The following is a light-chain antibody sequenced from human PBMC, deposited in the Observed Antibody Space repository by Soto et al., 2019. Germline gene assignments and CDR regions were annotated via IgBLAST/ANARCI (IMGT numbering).Light chain of an antibody. Sequence: QSVLTQQPSVSGAPGQRVTIYCTGSSSNIGAGYDVHWYQQRPGTAPKLLIYGNKNRPSGVPDRFSGSKSGTSASLAITGLQAEDEADYYCQSYDSSLSVSYVFGTGTKVTVL. CDR3: QSYDSSLSVSYV. J-gene: IGLJ1*01. CDR1: SSNIGAGYD. V-gene: IGLV1-40*01. CDR2: GNK.